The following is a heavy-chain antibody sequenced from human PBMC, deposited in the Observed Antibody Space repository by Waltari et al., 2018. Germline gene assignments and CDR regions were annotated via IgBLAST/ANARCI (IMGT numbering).Heavy chain of an antibody. CDR2: IYYSGSI. D-gene: IGHD5-12*01. V-gene: IGHV4-39*01. CDR3: ARHWKRNGYRFDP. CDR1: GGSISSRRYY. J-gene: IGHJ5*02. Sequence: QLQLQESGPGLVKPSGTLSLTCSVSGGSISSRRYYWGWIRQSPGKGLEWIWSIYYSGSIYYNPTLQSRVTISGDTSKNQFSLNLSSVTAADTAVYYCARHWKRNGYRFDPWGQGTRVTVSS.